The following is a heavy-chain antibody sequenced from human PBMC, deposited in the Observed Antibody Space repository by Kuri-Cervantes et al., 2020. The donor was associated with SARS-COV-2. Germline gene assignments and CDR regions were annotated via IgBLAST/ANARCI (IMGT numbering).Heavy chain of an antibody. CDR2: IIPILGIA. D-gene: IGHD6-13*01. V-gene: IGHV1-69*04. CDR1: GGTFSSYA. J-gene: IGHJ6*02. Sequence: SVKVSCKASGGTFSSYAISWVRQAPGQGLEWMGRIIPILGIANYAQKFQGRVTITTDKSTSTAYMELSSLRSEDTAVYYCAREYSSSWYARPDYYYGMDVWGQGTTVTVSS. CDR3: AREYSSSWYARPDYYYGMDV.